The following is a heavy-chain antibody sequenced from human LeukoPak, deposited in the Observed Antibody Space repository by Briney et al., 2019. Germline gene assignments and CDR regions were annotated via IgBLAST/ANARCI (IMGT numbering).Heavy chain of an antibody. Sequence: SETLSLTCAVSGVSFDDYYWAWVRQTPGKGLEWIGEINHSGYTNDSPSLKSRVTLSIDTSRKQFSLNLRSVTVADAGTYYCTRKTTEHDYWGQGPLVTVSS. CDR1: GVSFDDYY. CDR2: INHSGYT. D-gene: IGHD4-17*01. CDR3: TRKTTEHDY. J-gene: IGHJ4*02. V-gene: IGHV4-34*01.